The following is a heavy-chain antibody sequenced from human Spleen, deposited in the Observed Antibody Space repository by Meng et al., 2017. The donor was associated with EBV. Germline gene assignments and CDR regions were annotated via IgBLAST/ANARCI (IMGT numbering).Heavy chain of an antibody. Sequence: QVPLQQWGAGLLKPSETVSLPCVGYGGSFRGYYWSWIRQPPGMGLEWIGDINHSGSTNYNPSLKSRVTISVDTSKNQFSLKLTSVTAADTALYYCASPLGYCTGGVCHDAFDIWGQGTMVTVSS. V-gene: IGHV4-34*01. D-gene: IGHD2-8*02. CDR3: ASPLGYCTGGVCHDAFDI. CDR1: GGSFRGYY. CDR2: INHSGST. J-gene: IGHJ3*02.